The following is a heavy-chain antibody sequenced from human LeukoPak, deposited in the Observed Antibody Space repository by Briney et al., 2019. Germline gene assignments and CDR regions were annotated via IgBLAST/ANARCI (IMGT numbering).Heavy chain of an antibody. D-gene: IGHD5-12*01. CDR2: ISGSGGST. J-gene: IGHJ4*02. V-gene: IGHV3-23*01. CDR3: AKSGYDWYYFDY. CDR1: GFTFSSYA. Sequence: GVSLRLSCAASGFTFSSYAMSWVRQAPGKGLEWVSAISGSGGSTYYADSVKGRFTISRDNSKNTLYLQMNSLRAEDTAVYYCAKSGYDWYYFDYWGQGTLVTVSS.